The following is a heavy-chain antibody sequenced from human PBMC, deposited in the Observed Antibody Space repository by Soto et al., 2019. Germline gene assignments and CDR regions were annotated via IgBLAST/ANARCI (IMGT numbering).Heavy chain of an antibody. CDR1: GTSVRGYY. D-gene: IGHD6-13*01. Sequence: SETLSLTCTVSGTSVRGYYWTWIRQPPGKGLEWIGEINHSGSTNYNPSLKSRVTISVDTSKNQFSLKLSSVTAADTAVYYCARGGYSSRWIDAFDIRGQGTMVTVSS. J-gene: IGHJ3*02. V-gene: IGHV4-34*01. CDR3: ARGGYSSRWIDAFDI. CDR2: INHSGST.